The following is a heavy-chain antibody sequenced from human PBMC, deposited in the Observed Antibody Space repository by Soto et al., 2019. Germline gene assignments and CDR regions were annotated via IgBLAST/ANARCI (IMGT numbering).Heavy chain of an antibody. CDR1: GFTLSSYW. CDR3: AREDGSSYSQRYYGMDV. CDR2: IKQDGSEK. Sequence: GGSLRLSCAASGFTLSSYWMSWVRQAPGKGLEWVANIKQDGSEKYYVDSVKGRFTISRDTAKSSLYLQLNSLRAEDTAVYYCAREDGSSYSQRYYGMDVWGQGTTVTGSS. V-gene: IGHV3-7*05. J-gene: IGHJ6*02. D-gene: IGHD6-13*01.